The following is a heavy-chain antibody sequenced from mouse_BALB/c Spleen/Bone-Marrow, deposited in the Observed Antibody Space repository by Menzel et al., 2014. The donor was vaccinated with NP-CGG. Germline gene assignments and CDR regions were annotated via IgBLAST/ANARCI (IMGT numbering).Heavy chain of an antibody. D-gene: IGHD2-4*01. CDR3: ARRDYDYDDYSMDY. J-gene: IGHJ4*01. CDR2: MFPRTGAT. V-gene: IGHV1S132*01. CDR1: GYTFTSYW. Sequence: QVQLQQSGAELVKPGASVKLSCKTSGYTFTSYWIQWVKQRPGQGLGWIGEMFPRTGATYYNERFRGRATLTIDTSSSTAYMQLSSLTSGDSAVYFCARRDYDYDDYSMDYWGQGTSVTVSS.